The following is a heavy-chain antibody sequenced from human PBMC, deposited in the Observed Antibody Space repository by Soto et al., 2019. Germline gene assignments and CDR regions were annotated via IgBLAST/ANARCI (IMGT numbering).Heavy chain of an antibody. CDR1: GFTFSLYA. Sequence: EVQLLESGGGLVQPGGSLRLSCAASGFTFSLYAMSWVRQATGKGLEWVSAISGSGTTIYSPDSVRGRITITIDSSRNKLFLQMNGLSAEDTAVYYCAKCFVPTGRSSGWPWYFGSWGQGTLVAVSS. V-gene: IGHV3-23*01. J-gene: IGHJ4*02. D-gene: IGHD6-25*01. CDR3: AKCFVPTGRSSGWPWYFGS. CDR2: ISGSGTTI.